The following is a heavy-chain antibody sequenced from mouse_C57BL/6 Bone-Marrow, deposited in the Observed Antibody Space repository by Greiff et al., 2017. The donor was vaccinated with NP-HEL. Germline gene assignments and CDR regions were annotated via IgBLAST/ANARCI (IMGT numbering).Heavy chain of an antibody. D-gene: IGHD2-1*01. Sequence: DVKLVESGGGLVKPGGSLKLSCAASGFTFSDYGMHWVRQAPEKGLEWVAYISSGSSTIYYADTVKGRFTISRDNAKNTLFLQMTSVRSEDTAMYYCARMRGRKLWQLWFAYWGQGTLVTVSA. V-gene: IGHV5-17*01. J-gene: IGHJ3*01. CDR2: ISSGSSTI. CDR3: ARMRGRKLWQLWFAY. CDR1: GFTFSDYG.